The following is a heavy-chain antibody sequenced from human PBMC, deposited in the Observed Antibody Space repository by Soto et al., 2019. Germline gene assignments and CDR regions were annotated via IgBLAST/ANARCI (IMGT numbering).Heavy chain of an antibody. D-gene: IGHD1-26*01. CDR3: ARLLWDVGY. CDR2: IWYDGINK. Sequence: QVQLVESGGGVVQPGRSLRLSCAASGFTFSSYGMHWVRQAPGKGLEWVAVIWYDGINKYYADSAKGRFTSSRDNSKNTLYLQMNSLRAEDTAVYYCARLLWDVGYWGQETLVTVSS. J-gene: IGHJ4*02. V-gene: IGHV3-33*01. CDR1: GFTFSSYG.